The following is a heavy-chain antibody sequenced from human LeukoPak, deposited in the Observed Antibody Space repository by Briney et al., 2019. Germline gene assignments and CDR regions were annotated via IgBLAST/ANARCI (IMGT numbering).Heavy chain of an antibody. D-gene: IGHD6-13*01. Sequence: PSETLSLTCTVSGGSIFSYYWSWIRQPPGKGLEWIGYIYYTGSTNYNPSLKSRVTISVDTSKNQFSLKLSSVTAADTAVYYCARQQLSQLYYFDNWGQGTLVTVSS. CDR2: IYYTGST. V-gene: IGHV4-59*01. J-gene: IGHJ4*02. CDR1: GGSIFSYY. CDR3: ARQQLSQLYYFDN.